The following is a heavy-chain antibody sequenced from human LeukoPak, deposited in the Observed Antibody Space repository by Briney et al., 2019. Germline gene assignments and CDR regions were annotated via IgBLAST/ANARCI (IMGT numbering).Heavy chain of an antibody. D-gene: IGHD2-15*01. Sequence: SETLSLTCTVSGASITTYYWAWIRQVPGKGLEWIGSIYYSGSTYYNPSLKSRVTISVDTSKNQFSLKLSSVTAADTAVYYCARQIVVVVVAAPGWFDPWGQGTLVTVSS. CDR1: GASITTYY. CDR3: ARQIVVVVVAAPGWFDP. J-gene: IGHJ5*02. V-gene: IGHV4-39*01. CDR2: IYYSGST.